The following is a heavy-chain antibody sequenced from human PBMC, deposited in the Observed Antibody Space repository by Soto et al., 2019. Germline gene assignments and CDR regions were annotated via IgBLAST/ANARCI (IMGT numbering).Heavy chain of an antibody. CDR3: ARGRDSSGYYNWFDP. CDR1: GYTFTSYG. Sequence: ASVKVSCKASGYTFTSYGISWVRQAPGQGLEWMGGIIAIIGTANYAQKFQGRVTITADESTSTAYMELSSLRSEDTAVYYCARGRDSSGYYNWFDPWGQGTLVTVSS. D-gene: IGHD3-22*01. J-gene: IGHJ5*02. CDR2: IIAIIGTA. V-gene: IGHV1-69*13.